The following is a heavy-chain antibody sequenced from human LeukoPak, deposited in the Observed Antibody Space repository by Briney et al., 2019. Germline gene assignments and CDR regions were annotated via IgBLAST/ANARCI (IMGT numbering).Heavy chain of an antibody. CDR3: ARERQDTIVHSGAFDI. CDR1: GFTCSTYF. CDR2: IASDGSHT. D-gene: IGHD3-10*01. Sequence: PGRSLRLSCAASGFTCSTYFMHWVRQAPGKGLEWVAVIASDGSHTFYVESVKGRFTISRDNSKNTLYLQMNSLRAEDTAVYFCARERQDTIVHSGAFDIWGQGTMVTVSS. J-gene: IGHJ3*02. V-gene: IGHV3-30-3*01.